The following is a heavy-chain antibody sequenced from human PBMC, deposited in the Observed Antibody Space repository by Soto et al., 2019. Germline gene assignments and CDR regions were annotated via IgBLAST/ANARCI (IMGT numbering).Heavy chain of an antibody. CDR3: ARDPAP. J-gene: IGHJ5*02. CDR2: IYNSGTT. V-gene: IGHV4-31*03. Sequence: SVTLSLTCTVSGGSITRGGYYWSWIRQHPGKGLEWIGYIYNSGTTYYNPSLKSRVTISVDTSKNQFSLKLTSVTAADTAVYYCARDPAPWGQGTLVTVS. CDR1: GGSITRGGYY.